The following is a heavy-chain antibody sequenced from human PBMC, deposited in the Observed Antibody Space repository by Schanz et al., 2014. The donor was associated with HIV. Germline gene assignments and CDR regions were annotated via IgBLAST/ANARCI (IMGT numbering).Heavy chain of an antibody. CDR2: ISYDGRNK. CDR3: ARLRGFLWFGDHPYSFDY. J-gene: IGHJ4*02. CDR1: GFTFNSYG. D-gene: IGHD3-10*01. Sequence: QVQLVESGGGVVQPGRSLRLSCAASGFTFNSYGMHWVRQAPGKGLEWVSVISYDGRNKLYADSVKGRFTISRDNGKNSLFLQMNSLRAEDTAVYYCARLRGFLWFGDHPYSFDYWGQGTLVTVSP. V-gene: IGHV3-33*05.